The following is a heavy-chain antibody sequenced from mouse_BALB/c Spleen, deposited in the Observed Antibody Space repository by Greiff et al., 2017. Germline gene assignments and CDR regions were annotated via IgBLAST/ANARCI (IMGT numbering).Heavy chain of an antibody. CDR2: IDPYNGGT. D-gene: IGHD2-1*01. V-gene: IGHV1S135*01. J-gene: IGHJ1*01. CDR3: AREGGNYDWYFDV. CDR1: GYAFTSYN. Sequence: VQLKQSGPELVKPGASVKVSCKASGYAFTSYNMYWVKQSHGKSLEWIGYIDPYNGGTSYNQKFKGKATLTVDKSSSTAYMHLNSLSSEDSAVYYCAREGGNYDWYFDVWGAGTTVTVSS.